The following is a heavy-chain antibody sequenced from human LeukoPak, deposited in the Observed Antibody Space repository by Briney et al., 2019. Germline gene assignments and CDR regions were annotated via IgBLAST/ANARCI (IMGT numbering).Heavy chain of an antibody. V-gene: IGHV3-48*02. J-gene: IGHJ6*02. CDR2: IVTSGNTI. CDR1: GFTFSGYS. D-gene: IGHD3-22*01. Sequence: PGGSLRLSCAASGFTFSGYSMNWVRQAPGRGLEWVSYIVTSGNTIYYADSVKGRFTISRDNAKNSLYLQMNSLRDEDTAVYYCARDSSGYYGMAVWGQGTTVTVSS. CDR3: ARDSSGYYGMAV.